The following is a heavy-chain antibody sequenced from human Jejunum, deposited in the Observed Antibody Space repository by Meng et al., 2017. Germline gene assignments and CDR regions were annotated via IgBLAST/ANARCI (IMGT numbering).Heavy chain of an antibody. Sequence: GESLKISCAGSGFTFRSYAMSWVRQAPGKGLEWVSVLSKTGDTADYADSVRGRFTITRDNPKNTLFLQMNSLRADDTAIYYCAIDSSIGSAGRFCWGQGTEVTVSS. D-gene: IGHD6-13*01. CDR2: LSKTGDTA. CDR3: AIDSSIGSAGRFC. J-gene: IGHJ4*02. CDR1: GFTFRSYA. V-gene: IGHV3-23*01.